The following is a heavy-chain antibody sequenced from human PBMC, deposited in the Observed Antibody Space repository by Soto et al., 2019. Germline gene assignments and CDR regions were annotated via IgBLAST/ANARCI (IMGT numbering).Heavy chain of an antibody. CDR2: IKQGGSEK. D-gene: IGHD2-15*01. CDR1: GFTFSSYW. Sequence: GGSLRLSCAASGFTFSSYWMSWVRQAPGKGLEWVANIKQGGSEKYYVDSVKGRFTISRDNAKNSLYLQMNSLRAEDTAVYYCARDHNLGYCSGGSCFDVYYYYGMDVWGQGTTVTVSS. CDR3: ARDHNLGYCSGGSCFDVYYYYGMDV. V-gene: IGHV3-7*01. J-gene: IGHJ6*02.